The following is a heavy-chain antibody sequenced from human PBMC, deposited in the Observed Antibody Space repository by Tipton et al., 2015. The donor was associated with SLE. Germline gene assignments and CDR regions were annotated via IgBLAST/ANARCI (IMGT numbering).Heavy chain of an antibody. D-gene: IGHD4-11*01. J-gene: IGHJ4*02. V-gene: IGHV4-4*07. CDR3: ARYYSTYIDS. CDR2: IYASGST. Sequence: LRLSCTVSDGSISDYYWTWIRQPAGEGLEWIGRIYASGSTNYNPSLRSRVAMSVDTSKNQFSLNLSSVTAADTAVYYCARYYSTYIDSWGQGTLVTVSS. CDR1: DGSISDYY.